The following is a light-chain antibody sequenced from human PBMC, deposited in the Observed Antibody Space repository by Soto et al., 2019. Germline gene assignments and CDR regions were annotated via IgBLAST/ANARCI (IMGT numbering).Light chain of an antibody. CDR2: WAS. CDR3: QQYFSFPWT. J-gene: IGKJ1*01. Sequence: VSLGERATINCKSSQSVLYSSNNKNYLAWYQQRPGQPPNLLIYWASTRESGVPDRFSGSGSGTDFTLTISSLQAEDVAIYYCQQYFSFPWTFGQGTKVEIK. CDR1: QSVLYSSNNKNY. V-gene: IGKV4-1*01.